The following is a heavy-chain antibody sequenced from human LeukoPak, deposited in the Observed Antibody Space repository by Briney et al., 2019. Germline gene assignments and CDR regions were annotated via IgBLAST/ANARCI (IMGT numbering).Heavy chain of an antibody. J-gene: IGHJ4*02. CDR3: ARGVDTSMQFDS. Sequence: SETLSLTCTVSGGSISSYYWSWIRQPPGKGLEWIGYISYSGSTNYNPSLRSRVSISVDTSKTQFSLKLSSVTAADTAVYYCARGVDTSMQFDSWGQGALVTVSS. CDR2: ISYSGST. D-gene: IGHD5-18*01. CDR1: GGSISSYY. V-gene: IGHV4-59*01.